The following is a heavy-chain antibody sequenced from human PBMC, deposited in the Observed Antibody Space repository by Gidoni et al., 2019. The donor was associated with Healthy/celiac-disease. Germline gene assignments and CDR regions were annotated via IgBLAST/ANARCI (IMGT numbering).Heavy chain of an antibody. V-gene: IGHV4-39*02. Sequence: QLQLQESGPGLVKPSETLSLTCSVSGCSISSSSYYWGWIRQPPGKGLEWIGTIYYRGSTYYNPSLKSRVFISVDTSKNHFSLKLSSVTAADTAVYYCVLGAVAGTPFDYWGPGTLVTVSS. CDR2: IYYRGST. J-gene: IGHJ4*02. CDR1: GCSISSSSYY. CDR3: VLGAVAGTPFDY. D-gene: IGHD6-19*01.